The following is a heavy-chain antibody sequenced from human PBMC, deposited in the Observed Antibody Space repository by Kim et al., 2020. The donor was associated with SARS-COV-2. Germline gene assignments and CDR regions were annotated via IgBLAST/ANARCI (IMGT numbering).Heavy chain of an antibody. Sequence: GGSLRLSCAASGFTFSTYWMYWVRQAPGKGLVWVSRVISDGSRTDYADSVKGRFTISRDNAKNKLYLQMNSLRAEDTAVYYCVRPSSTSCPCYYMDAWGKEHTVTVSS. CDR2: VISDGSRT. J-gene: IGHJ6*03. V-gene: IGHV3-74*01. CDR1: GFTFSTYW. D-gene: IGHD2-2*01. CDR3: VRPSSTSCPCYYMDA.